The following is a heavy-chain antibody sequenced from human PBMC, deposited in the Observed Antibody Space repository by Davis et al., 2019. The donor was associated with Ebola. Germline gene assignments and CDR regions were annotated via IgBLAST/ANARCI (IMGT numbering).Heavy chain of an antibody. J-gene: IGHJ4*02. D-gene: IGHD1/OR15-1a*01. V-gene: IGHV3-72*01. CDR2: SRNQENRYNT. CDR3: VTENWYRFES. CDR1: GFSFSVYF. Sequence: GESLKISCAVSGFSFSVYFMDWVRLTPGKGLEWVGLSRNQENRYNTEYAASVRGRFTISRDDSKKSLYLHMNSLRIEDTAVYYCVTENWYRFESWGQGTLVTVSS.